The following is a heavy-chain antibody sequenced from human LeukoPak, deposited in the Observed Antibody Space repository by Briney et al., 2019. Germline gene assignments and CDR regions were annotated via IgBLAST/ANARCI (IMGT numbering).Heavy chain of an antibody. CDR2: IRSKAYGGTT. CDR3: TRDLTPPDY. CDR1: GFTFGDYA. J-gene: IGHJ4*02. Sequence: GGSLRLSCTASGFTFGDYAMSWVRQAPGKGLEWVGFIRSKAYGGTTEYAASVKGRFTISRDDSKSIAYLQMNSLKTEDTAVYYCTRDLTPPDYWGQGTLVTVSS. D-gene: IGHD3-16*01. V-gene: IGHV3-49*04.